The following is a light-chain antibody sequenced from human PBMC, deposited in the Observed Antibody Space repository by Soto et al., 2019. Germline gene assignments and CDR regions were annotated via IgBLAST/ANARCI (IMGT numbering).Light chain of an antibody. J-gene: IGLJ2*01. V-gene: IGLV1-51*01. Sequence: QSVLTQPPSVSAAPGQKVTISCSGSSFNIGNKYVSWYQQLPGTAPKLLIYDNNKRPSGIPDRFSGSKSGTSATLGITGLQTGDEADYYCGTWDSSLSAGVSGGGTQLTVL. CDR3: GTWDSSLSAGV. CDR1: SFNIGNKY. CDR2: DNN.